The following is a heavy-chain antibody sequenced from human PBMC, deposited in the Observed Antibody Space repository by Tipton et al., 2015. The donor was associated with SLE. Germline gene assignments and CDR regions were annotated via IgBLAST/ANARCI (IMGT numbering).Heavy chain of an antibody. Sequence: SLRLSCTASGFTFGDYAMSWVRQAPGKGLEWVGFIRSKAYGGTTEYAASVKGRFTISRDDSKSIAYLQMNSLKTEDTAVYYCTRLSLGTDAFDIWGQGTMVTVSS. CDR2: IRSKAYGGTT. V-gene: IGHV3-49*04. CDR3: TRLSLGTDAFDI. D-gene: IGHD7-27*01. J-gene: IGHJ3*02. CDR1: GFTFGDYA.